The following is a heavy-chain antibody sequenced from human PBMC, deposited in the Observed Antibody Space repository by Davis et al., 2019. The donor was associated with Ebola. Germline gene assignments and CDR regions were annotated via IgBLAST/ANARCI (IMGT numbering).Heavy chain of an antibody. CDR1: GGSISSSGYY. CDR2: MYYSGST. V-gene: IGHV4-31*03. CDR3: ARAGGFGESLFGNWFDP. J-gene: IGHJ5*02. D-gene: IGHD3-10*01. Sequence: MPSETLSLTCTVSGGSISSSGYYWSWIRQHPGKGLEWIGYMYYSGSTYYNPSLKSRVTISGDTSKNQFSLKLSSVTAADTAVYYCARAGGFGESLFGNWFDPWGQGTLVTVSS.